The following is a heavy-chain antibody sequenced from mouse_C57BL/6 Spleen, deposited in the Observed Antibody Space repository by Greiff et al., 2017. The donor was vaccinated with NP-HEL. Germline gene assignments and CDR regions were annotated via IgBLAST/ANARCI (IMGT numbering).Heavy chain of an antibody. CDR3: ARGGNYGFLFAY. CDR1: GYTFTDYY. J-gene: IGHJ3*01. Sequence: EVQLQQSGPELVKPGASVKISCKASGYTFTDYYMNWVKQSHGKSLEWIGDINPNNGGTSYNQKFKGKATLTVDKSSSTAYMELRSLTSEDSAVYYCARGGNYGFLFAYWGQGTLVTVSA. V-gene: IGHV1-26*01. CDR2: INPNNGGT. D-gene: IGHD2-1*01.